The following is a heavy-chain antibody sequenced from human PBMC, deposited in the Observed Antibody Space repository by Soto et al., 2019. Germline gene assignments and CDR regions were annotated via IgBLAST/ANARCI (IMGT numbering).Heavy chain of an antibody. V-gene: IGHV3-23*01. D-gene: IGHD3-3*01. CDR1: GFIFSNFA. J-gene: IGHJ4*02. CDR3: AKSATSPEDSYESDS. CDR2: ITDGGGGT. Sequence: EVQLLESGGGLVQPGESLRLSCSASGFIFSNFAMSWVRQAPGKGLDWVSTITDGGGGTYKAASVRGRFPISRDNSKSTLYLQMNSLRAEDTAIYYCAKSATSPEDSYESDSWGQGTLVTVSS.